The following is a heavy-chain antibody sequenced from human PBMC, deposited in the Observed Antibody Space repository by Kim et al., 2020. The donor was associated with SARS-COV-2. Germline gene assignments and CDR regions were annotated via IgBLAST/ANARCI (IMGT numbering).Heavy chain of an antibody. CDR2: WYN. CDR3: ANSWPYFDY. V-gene: IGHV6-1*01. Sequence: WYNDYAVSVKSRITINPDTSKNQFSLQLNSVTPEDTAVYYCANSWPYFDYWGQGTLVTVSS. J-gene: IGHJ4*02. D-gene: IGHD6-13*01.